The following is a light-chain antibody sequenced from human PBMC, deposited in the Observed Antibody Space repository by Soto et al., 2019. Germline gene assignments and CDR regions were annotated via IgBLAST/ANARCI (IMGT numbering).Light chain of an antibody. Sequence: EIVMTQSPATLSVSPGETATLSCRASQSVSSYLAWYQEKPGRAPRLLIYGASTRATGIPDRFSGSGSGTDFTLTIRRLEPEDFAVYYCQQYGSSPRTFGGGTKVDIK. CDR3: QQYGSSPRT. CDR1: QSVSSY. V-gene: IGKV3-20*01. CDR2: GAS. J-gene: IGKJ4*01.